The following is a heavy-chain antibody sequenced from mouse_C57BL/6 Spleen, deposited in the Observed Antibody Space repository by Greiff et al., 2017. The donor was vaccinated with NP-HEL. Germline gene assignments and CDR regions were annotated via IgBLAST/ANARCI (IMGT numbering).Heavy chain of an antibody. CDR1: GYSITSGYY. V-gene: IGHV3-6*01. CDR2: ISYDGSN. Sequence: EVQLQESGPGLVKPSQSLSLTCSVTGYSITSGYYWNWIRQFPGNKLEWMGYISYDGSNNYNPSLKNRISITRDTSKNQFFLKLNSVTTEDTATYYCARAGGGRYCDYWGQGTTLTVSS. J-gene: IGHJ2*01. D-gene: IGHD3-3*01. CDR3: ARAGGGRYCDY.